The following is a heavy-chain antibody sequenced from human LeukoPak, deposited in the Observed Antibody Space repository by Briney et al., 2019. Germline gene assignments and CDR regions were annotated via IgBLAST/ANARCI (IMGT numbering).Heavy chain of an antibody. D-gene: IGHD6-13*01. J-gene: IGHJ4*02. Sequence: SQTLSLTCAISGDSVSSNSAAWNWIRQSPSSGLEWLGRTYYRSRWHNDYAVSVKSRITVNPDTSKNQFSLHLNSVTPDDTAVYYCARSADGTLDYWGQGTLVTVSS. V-gene: IGHV6-1*01. CDR3: ARSADGTLDY. CDR2: TYYRSRWHN. CDR1: GDSVSSNSAA.